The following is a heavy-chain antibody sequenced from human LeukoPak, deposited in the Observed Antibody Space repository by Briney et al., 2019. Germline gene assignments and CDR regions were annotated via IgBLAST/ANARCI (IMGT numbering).Heavy chain of an antibody. J-gene: IGHJ6*03. CDR2: IYYSGST. Sequence: SETLSLTCTVSGGSISSYYWSWIRQPLGKGLEWIGYIYYSGSTNYNPSLKSRVTMSVDTSKNQFSLKLSSVTAADTAVYYCARAHYYDSSRGYYYYMDVWGKGTTVTVSS. V-gene: IGHV4-59*12. D-gene: IGHD3-22*01. CDR3: ARAHYYDSSRGYYYYMDV. CDR1: GGSISSYY.